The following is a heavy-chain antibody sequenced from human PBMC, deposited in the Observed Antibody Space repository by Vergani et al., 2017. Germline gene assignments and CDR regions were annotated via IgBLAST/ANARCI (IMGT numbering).Heavy chain of an antibody. D-gene: IGHD2-2*01. CDR2: IYHSGST. CDR1: GGSISSGGYS. V-gene: IGHV4-30-2*01. J-gene: IGHJ5*02. Sequence: QLQLQESGPGLVKPSQTLSLTCAVSGGSISSGGYSWSWIRQPPGKGLEWIGYIYHSGSTYYNPSLKCRVTISVDRSKNQFSLKLSSVTAADTAVYYCARGYCSSTSCFNWFDPWGQGTLVTVSS. CDR3: ARGYCSSTSCFNWFDP.